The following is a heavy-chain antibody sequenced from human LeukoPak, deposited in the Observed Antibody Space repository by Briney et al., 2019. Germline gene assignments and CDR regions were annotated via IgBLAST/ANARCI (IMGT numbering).Heavy chain of an antibody. Sequence: GGSLRLSCAASGFTFSSYEMNWVRQAPGKGLEWVSYISSSGSSIYYADSVKGRFTISRDNAKNSLYLQMNSLRAEDTAVYYCARDAHGIVGARKYNWFDPWGQGTLVTVSS. J-gene: IGHJ5*02. CDR2: ISSSGSSI. CDR1: GFTFSSYE. V-gene: IGHV3-48*03. D-gene: IGHD1-26*01. CDR3: ARDAHGIVGARKYNWFDP.